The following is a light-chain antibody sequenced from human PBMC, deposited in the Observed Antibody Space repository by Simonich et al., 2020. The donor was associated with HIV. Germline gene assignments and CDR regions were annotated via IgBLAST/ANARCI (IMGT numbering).Light chain of an antibody. CDR2: DVS. CDR3: SSYTSSTTVV. J-gene: IGLJ2*01. V-gene: IGLV2-14*03. Sequence: QSALTQPASVSGSPGQSITISCTGTSSDVGGYNYVSWSQQHPGKAPKLMIYDVSNRPSGVSKRSAGSKSGNTASLTISGLQAEDEADYYCSSYTSSTTVVFGGGTKLTVL. CDR1: SSDVGGYNY.